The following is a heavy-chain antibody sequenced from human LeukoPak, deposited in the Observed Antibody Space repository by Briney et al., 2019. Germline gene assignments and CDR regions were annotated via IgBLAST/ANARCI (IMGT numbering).Heavy chain of an antibody. CDR2: IYYSGST. CDR3: ARHPDTAMVPFDY. CDR1: GGSISSSSYY. D-gene: IGHD5-18*01. V-gene: IGHV4-39*01. Sequence: SETLSLTCTVSGGSISSSSYYWGWIRQPPGKGLEWIGSIYYSGSTYYNPSLKSRVTISVDTPKNQFSLKLSSVTAADTAVYYCARHPDTAMVPFDYWGQGTLVTVSS. J-gene: IGHJ4*02.